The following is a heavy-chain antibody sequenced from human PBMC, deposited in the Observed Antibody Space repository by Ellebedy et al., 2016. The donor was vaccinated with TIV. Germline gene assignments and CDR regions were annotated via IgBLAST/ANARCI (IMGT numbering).Heavy chain of an antibody. D-gene: IGHD2-2*01. CDR2: ISSSGSSI. CDR1: GFTFSDYY. J-gene: IGHJ5*02. V-gene: IGHV3-11*01. Sequence: GGSLSLSCAASGFTFSDYYMIWIRQAPGKGLEWVSYISSSGSSIYYADSVKGRFTISRDNAKNSLYLLMNSLRAEDTAVYYCARDTRFIDHQHNWFDPWGQGTLVTVSS. CDR3: ARDTRFIDHQHNWFDP.